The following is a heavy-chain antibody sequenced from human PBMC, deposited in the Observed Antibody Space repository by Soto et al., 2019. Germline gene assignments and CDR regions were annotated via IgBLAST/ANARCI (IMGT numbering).Heavy chain of an antibody. J-gene: IGHJ4*01. Sequence: PGGSLRLSCAASGINFSRAWVSWVRQAPGKGLEWVGRIKSKFDGETIDYAAPVKGRFTISRDDSKNIVYLQMNSLNTEDTAVYYCATGLLRYYAYWGHGTLVTVSS. CDR2: IKSKFDGETI. CDR1: GINFSRAW. CDR3: ATGLLRYYAY. V-gene: IGHV3-15*01. D-gene: IGHD3-9*01.